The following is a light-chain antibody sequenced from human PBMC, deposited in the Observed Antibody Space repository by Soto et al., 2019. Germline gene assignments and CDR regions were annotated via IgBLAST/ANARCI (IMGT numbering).Light chain of an antibody. V-gene: IGKV3-20*01. CDR1: QSVSNNY. CDR3: QQSGSSPLT. CDR2: GAS. Sequence: EIVLTQSPGTLSLSPGERATLSCRASQSVSNNYLAWYQQKPGQARRLLIYGASSRATGIPDRFSGSGSATDFTLTISRLEPEDFAVYFCQQSGSSPLTFGGGTKVEIK. J-gene: IGKJ4*01.